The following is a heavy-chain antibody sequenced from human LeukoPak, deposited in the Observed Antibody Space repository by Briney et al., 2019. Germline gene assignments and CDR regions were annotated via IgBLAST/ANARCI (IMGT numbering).Heavy chain of an antibody. CDR1: SGSISGHY. J-gene: IGHJ4*02. Sequence: SETLSLTCTVSSGSISGHYWSWVRQPPGEGLEWIGNIYYSGSTNYNPSLKSRLTISLDTSKNQFSLKLSSVTAADTAVYYCARHSSGWYYVDYWGQGTLVTVSS. D-gene: IGHD6-19*01. CDR2: IYYSGST. V-gene: IGHV4-59*11. CDR3: ARHSSGWYYVDY.